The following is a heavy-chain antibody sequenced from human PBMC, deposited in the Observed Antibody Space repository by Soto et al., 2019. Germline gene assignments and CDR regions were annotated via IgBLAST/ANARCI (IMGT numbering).Heavy chain of an antibody. V-gene: IGHV1-46*01. D-gene: IGHD1-1*01. Sequence: GASVKVSCKAIGYSFTSHYMHWVRQAPGQGLEWMGTIYPGGVNIGYAQKFKGRVTMTKDTSTSTVYMELNSLTSEDTAVYYCAREAGNGRSNWLDPWGHGTLVTVSS. J-gene: IGHJ5*02. CDR2: IYPGGVNI. CDR1: GYSFTSHY. CDR3: AREAGNGRSNWLDP.